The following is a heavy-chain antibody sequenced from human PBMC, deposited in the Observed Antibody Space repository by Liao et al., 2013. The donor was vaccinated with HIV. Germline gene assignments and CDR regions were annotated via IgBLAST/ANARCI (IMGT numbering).Heavy chain of an antibody. CDR2: IYYSGST. J-gene: IGHJ4*02. V-gene: IGHV4-59*01. Sequence: QVQLQQWGAGLLKPSETLSLTCTVSGGSISSYYWSWIRQPPGKGLEWIGFIYYSGSTNYNPSLKSRVTISVDTSKNQFSLKLSSVTAADTAVYYCARENSDFWSGYYHFDYWGQGTLVTVSS. CDR1: GGSISSYY. CDR3: ARENSDFWSGYYHFDY. D-gene: IGHD3-3*01.